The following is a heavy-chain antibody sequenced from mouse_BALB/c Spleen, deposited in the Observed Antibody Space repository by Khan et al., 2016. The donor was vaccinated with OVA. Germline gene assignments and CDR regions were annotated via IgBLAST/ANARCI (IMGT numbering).Heavy chain of an antibody. Sequence: QVQLQQSGAELVRPGASVKLSCKASGYTFTSYWMNWVKQRPGQGLEWIGMIDPSDSKTHYNQMFKDKATLTVDKSSSTTYMHLSSLTSEDYSVYCCARGGYGTSFAFWGQGTLVTVSA. CDR1: GYTFTSYW. J-gene: IGHJ3*01. CDR3: ARGGYGTSFAF. CDR2: IDPSDSKT. V-gene: IGHV1-61*01. D-gene: IGHD2-10*02.